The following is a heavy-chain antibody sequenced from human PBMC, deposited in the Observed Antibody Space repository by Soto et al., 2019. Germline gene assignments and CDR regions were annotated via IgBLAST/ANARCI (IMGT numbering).Heavy chain of an antibody. CDR3: AKDHWGSY. V-gene: IGHV3-23*01. CDR2: ISGSGGGT. Sequence: EMQLLESGGGLVQPGGSLRLPCVASGFTFSTYAMSWVRQAPGKGLEWVSAISGSGGGTYYADSVKGRFTISRDNSKNTLYLQMNSLRAEDTALYYCAKDHWGSYSGQGTLVTVSS. J-gene: IGHJ4*02. D-gene: IGHD3-16*01. CDR1: GFTFSTYA.